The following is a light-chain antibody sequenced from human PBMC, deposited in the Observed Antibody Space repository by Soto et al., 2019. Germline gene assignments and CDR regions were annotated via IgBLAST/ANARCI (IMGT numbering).Light chain of an antibody. J-gene: IGLJ1*01. CDR2: EVS. Sequence: QSVLTQPASVSGSPGQSITISCTGTSSDVGSYNYVSWYQQHPGKAPKLMIYEVSDRPSGISSRLYGSKSGNTASLTISGLQTEEEDDYYCSSYTSSSTLFGSGTKVTV. CDR3: SSYTSSSTL. V-gene: IGLV2-14*01. CDR1: SSDVGSYNY.